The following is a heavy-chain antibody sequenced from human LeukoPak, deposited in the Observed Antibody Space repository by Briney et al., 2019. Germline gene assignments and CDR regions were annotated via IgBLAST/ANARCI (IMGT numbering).Heavy chain of an antibody. D-gene: IGHD1-26*01. J-gene: IGHJ5*02. CDR2: ISYDGSNK. Sequence: PGGSLRLSCAASGFTFSSYAMHWVRQAPGKGLEWVAVISYDGSNKYYADSVKGRFTISRDNAKNSLYLQMNSLRAEDTAVYYCAKGREWELLATLGENWFDPWGQGTLVTVSS. CDR3: AKGREWELLATLGENWFDP. CDR1: GFTFSSYA. V-gene: IGHV3-30-3*01.